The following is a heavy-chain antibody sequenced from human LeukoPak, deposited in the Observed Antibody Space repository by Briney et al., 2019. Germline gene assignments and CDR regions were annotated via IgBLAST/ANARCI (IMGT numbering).Heavy chain of an antibody. CDR2: INPNSGGT. D-gene: IGHD2-2*01. V-gene: IGHV1-2*02. Sequence: GASVKVSRKASGYTFTGYYMHWVRQAPGQGLEWMGWINPNSGGTNYAQKFQGRVTMTRDTSISTAYVELSGLRSDDTAVYYCARGSGCSSTSCPYYYMDVWGKGTTVTVS. J-gene: IGHJ6*03. CDR1: GYTFTGYY. CDR3: ARGSGCSSTSCPYYYMDV.